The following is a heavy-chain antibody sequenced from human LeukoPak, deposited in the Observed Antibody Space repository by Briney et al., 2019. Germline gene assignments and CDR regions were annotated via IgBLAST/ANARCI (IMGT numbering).Heavy chain of an antibody. CDR2: ISGSGGST. V-gene: IGHV3-23*01. Sequence: GGTLRLSCAASGFTFSSYGMSWVRQAPGKGLEWVSAISGSGGSTYYADSVKGRFTISRDNSKNTLYLQMNSLRAEDTAVYYCAKVGATVGTAAYDMWGQGTMVTVSS. CDR3: AKVGATVGTAAYDM. CDR1: GFTFSSYG. D-gene: IGHD1-26*01. J-gene: IGHJ3*02.